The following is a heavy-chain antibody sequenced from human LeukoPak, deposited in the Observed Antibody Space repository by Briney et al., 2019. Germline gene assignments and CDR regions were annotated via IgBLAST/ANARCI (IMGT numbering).Heavy chain of an antibody. J-gene: IGHJ4*02. CDR1: GFTFSSYE. D-gene: IGHD2-15*01. V-gene: IGHV3-20*04. Sequence: PGGSLRLSCAASGFTFSSYEMNWVRQAPGKGLEWVSGINWNGGSTGYADSVKGRFTISRDNTKNSLYLQMNSLRAEDTALYYCARANGYCSGGSCYYFDYWGQGTLVTVSS. CDR3: ARANGYCSGGSCYYFDY. CDR2: INWNGGST.